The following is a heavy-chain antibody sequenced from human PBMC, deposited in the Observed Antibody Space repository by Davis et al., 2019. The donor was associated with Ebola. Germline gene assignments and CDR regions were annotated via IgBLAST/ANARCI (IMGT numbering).Heavy chain of an antibody. CDR3: ASHYSNYGYGMDV. J-gene: IGHJ6*02. Sequence: MPSETLSLTCAVYGGSFSGYYWSWIRQPPGKGLEWIGEINHSGSTNYNPSLKSRVTISVDTSKNQFSLKLSSVTAEDTAVYYCASHYSNYGYGMDVWGQGTTVTVSS. CDR2: INHSGST. V-gene: IGHV4-34*01. D-gene: IGHD4-11*01. CDR1: GGSFSGYY.